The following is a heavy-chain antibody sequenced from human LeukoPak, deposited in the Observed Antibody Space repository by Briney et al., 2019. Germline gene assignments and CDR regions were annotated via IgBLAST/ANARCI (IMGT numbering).Heavy chain of an antibody. J-gene: IGHJ3*02. D-gene: IGHD3-10*01. Sequence: PSETLSLTCVVSGGSTNSTNWWSWVRQPPGKGLEWIGEINHSGSTNYNPSLKSRVTISVDTSKNQFSLKLSSVTAADTAVYYCARGPTSHNLLLWFGPYAFDIWGQGTMVTVSS. CDR3: ARGPTSHNLLLWFGPYAFDI. V-gene: IGHV4-4*02. CDR2: INHSGST. CDR1: GGSTNSTNW.